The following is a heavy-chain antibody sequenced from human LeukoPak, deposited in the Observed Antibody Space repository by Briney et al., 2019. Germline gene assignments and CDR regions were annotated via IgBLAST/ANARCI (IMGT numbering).Heavy chain of an antibody. J-gene: IGHJ4*02. CDR1: ELTVSSNY. D-gene: IGHD3-10*01. V-gene: IGHV3-66*01. CDR3: AKGSSPYGSGSYYHT. Sequence: GGSLRLSCAASELTVSSNYMSWVRQAPEKGLEWVSVIYSGGSTYYADSVKGRFTISRDNSKNTLYLQMNSLRAEDTAVYYCAKGSSPYGSGSYYHTWGQGTLVTVSS. CDR2: IYSGGST.